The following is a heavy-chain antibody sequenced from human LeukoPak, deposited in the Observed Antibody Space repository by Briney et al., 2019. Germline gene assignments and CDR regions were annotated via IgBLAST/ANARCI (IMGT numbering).Heavy chain of an antibody. J-gene: IGHJ3*02. Sequence: SETLSLTCTVSGDSFSHGYWSWIRQPPGKGLEWIGWLSDSGTTVYNPSLKSRVAMTVDTSRIQFSLHLNFATAADTAVYYCARYGSNSGWKSFDIWGQGTRVTVSS. CDR3: ARYGSNSGWKSFDI. D-gene: IGHD6-25*01. CDR2: LSDSGTT. CDR1: GDSFSHGY. V-gene: IGHV4-59*01.